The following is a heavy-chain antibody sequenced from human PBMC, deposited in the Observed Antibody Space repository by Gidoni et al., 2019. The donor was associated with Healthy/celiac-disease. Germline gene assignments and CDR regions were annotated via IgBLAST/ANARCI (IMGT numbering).Heavy chain of an antibody. Sequence: QVQLQASSPGLVQPSETLSLTCTVSGGSIRSYYCRWSRQPAGKGLEWIGRIYTSGSTNYNPSLKSRVTMSVDTSKNQFSLKLSSVTAADTAVYYGARGVSRYCSGGSCDSFDYWGQGTLVTVSS. D-gene: IGHD2-15*01. CDR3: ARGVSRYCSGGSCDSFDY. CDR2: IYTSGST. J-gene: IGHJ4*02. V-gene: IGHV4-4*07. CDR1: GGSIRSYY.